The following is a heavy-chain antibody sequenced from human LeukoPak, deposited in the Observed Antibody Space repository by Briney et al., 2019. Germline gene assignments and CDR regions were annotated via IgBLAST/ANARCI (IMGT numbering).Heavy chain of an antibody. CDR2: ISGIGGST. Sequence: GGSLRLSCAASGFTFSSYAMSWVRQAPGKGLEWVSAISGIGGSTYYADSVKGRFTISRDNSKSTLYLQMNGLRAEDTAVYYCAKDLHYSDSSGYQWGQGTLVTVSS. CDR1: GFTFSSYA. V-gene: IGHV3-23*01. CDR3: AKDLHYSDSSGYQ. J-gene: IGHJ4*02. D-gene: IGHD3-22*01.